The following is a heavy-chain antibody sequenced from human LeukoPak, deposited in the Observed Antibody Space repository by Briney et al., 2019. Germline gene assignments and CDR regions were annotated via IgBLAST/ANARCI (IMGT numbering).Heavy chain of an antibody. V-gene: IGHV1-2*02. CDR1: GYTFTGYY. J-gene: IGHJ4*02. D-gene: IGHD5-24*01. CDR3: GTDPQRWLQLPGDY. Sequence: EATVKVSCKASGYTFTGYYMHWVRQAPGQGLEWMGWINPNSGGTNYAQKFQGRVTMTRDTSISTAYMELSRLRSDDKAVYYCGTDPQRWLQLPGDYWGQGTLVTVSS. CDR2: INPNSGGT.